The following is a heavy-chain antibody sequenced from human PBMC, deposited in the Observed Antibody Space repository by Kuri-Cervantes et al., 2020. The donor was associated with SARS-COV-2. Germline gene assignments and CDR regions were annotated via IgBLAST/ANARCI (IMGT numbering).Heavy chain of an antibody. CDR3: ARDHDILTGYYFDY. CDR2: ISGSGGST. J-gene: IGHJ4*02. CDR1: GFTFSSYV. Sequence: ETLSLTCAASGFTFSSYVMSWVRQAPGKGLEWVSAISGSGGSTYYADSVKGRFTISRDNSKNTLYLQMNSLRAEDTAVYYCARDHDILTGYYFDYWGQGTLVTVSS. D-gene: IGHD3-9*01. V-gene: IGHV3-23*01.